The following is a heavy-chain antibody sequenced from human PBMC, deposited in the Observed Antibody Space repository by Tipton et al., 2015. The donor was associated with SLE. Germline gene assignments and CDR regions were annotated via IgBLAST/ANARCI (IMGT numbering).Heavy chain of an antibody. CDR2: IYYSGST. J-gene: IGHJ4*02. V-gene: IGHV4-59*11. Sequence: TLSLTCTVSGGSFSSHYWGWIRQPPGKGLEWIGYIYYSGSTNYNPSLKSRVTISVDTSKNQFSLKLSSVTAADTAVYYCARSAGYGSSWAHFDYWGQGTLVTVSS. CDR1: GGSFSSHY. D-gene: IGHD6-13*01. CDR3: ARSAGYGSSWAHFDY.